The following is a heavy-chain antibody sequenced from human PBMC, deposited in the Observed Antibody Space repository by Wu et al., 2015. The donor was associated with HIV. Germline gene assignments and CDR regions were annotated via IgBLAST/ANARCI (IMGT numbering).Heavy chain of an antibody. CDR2: IIPIFGTA. CDR3: ASFDMGITMVRGERDHLDY. J-gene: IGHJ4*02. V-gene: IGHV1-69*13. CDR1: GGTFSSYA. D-gene: IGHD3-10*01. Sequence: QVQLVQSGAEVKKPGSSVKVSCKASGGTFSSYAISWVRQAPGQGLEWMGRIIPIFGTANYAQKFQGRVTITADESTSTAYMELSSLRSEDTAVYYCASFDMGITMVRGERDHLDYWGQGTLVTVSS.